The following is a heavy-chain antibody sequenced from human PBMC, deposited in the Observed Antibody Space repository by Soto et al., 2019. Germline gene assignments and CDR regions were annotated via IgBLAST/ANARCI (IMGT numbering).Heavy chain of an antibody. CDR3: ARDTYYYDSSGYVD. CDR2: IYYSGST. CDR1: GGSISSGGYY. V-gene: IGHV4-31*03. Sequence: SETLSLTCTVSGGSISSGGYYWSWIRQHPGKGLEWIGYIYYSGSTYYNPSLKSRVTISVDTSKNQFSLKLSSVTAADTAVYYCARDTYYYDSSGYVDWGQGTLVTVSS. D-gene: IGHD3-22*01. J-gene: IGHJ4*02.